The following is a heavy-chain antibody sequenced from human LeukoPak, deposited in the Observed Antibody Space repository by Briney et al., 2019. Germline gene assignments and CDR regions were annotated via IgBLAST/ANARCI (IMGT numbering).Heavy chain of an antibody. Sequence: ASMKVSCKASGYTFTGYYIHWLRQAPGQGLEWMGFINPNSGGTNYAQKFQGRVIMTRDTSISTAYMELSSLTSDDTAVYYCARDLEGYHYGSGNYPQWGQGTLVTVSS. CDR1: GYTFTGYY. CDR3: ARDLEGYHYGSGNYPQ. V-gene: IGHV1-2*02. D-gene: IGHD3-10*01. CDR2: INPNSGGT. J-gene: IGHJ4*02.